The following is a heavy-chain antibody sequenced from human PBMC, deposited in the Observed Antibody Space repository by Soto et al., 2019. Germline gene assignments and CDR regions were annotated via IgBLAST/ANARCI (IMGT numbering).Heavy chain of an antibody. V-gene: IGHV3-23*01. CDR1: GFTFISYA. J-gene: IGHJ4*02. D-gene: IGHD3-3*01. CDR2: ISSSGGST. CDR3: AKDKSFGVDFYFDY. Sequence: LRRSCAASGFTFISYAMSWVRQAPGKGLEWVSAISSSGGSTYDADSVKRRFTITSDNSNTPLYLQMNSLRAEDTVVYYCAKDKSFGVDFYFDYWGQGTLVTVSS.